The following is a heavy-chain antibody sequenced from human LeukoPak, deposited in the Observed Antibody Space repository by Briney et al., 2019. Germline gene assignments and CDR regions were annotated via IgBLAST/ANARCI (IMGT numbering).Heavy chain of an antibody. V-gene: IGHV1-69*04. J-gene: IGHJ4*02. CDR2: IIPVLGIA. CDR1: GGTFSSYA. D-gene: IGHD6-13*01. CDR3: ARTDGSSWYEPRRSFDY. Sequence: SVKVSCKASGGTFSSYAISWVRQAPGQGLEWMGRIIPVLGIANYAQKFQGRVTITADKSTSTAYMELSSLRSEDTAVYYCARTDGSSWYEPRRSFDYWGQGTLVTVSS.